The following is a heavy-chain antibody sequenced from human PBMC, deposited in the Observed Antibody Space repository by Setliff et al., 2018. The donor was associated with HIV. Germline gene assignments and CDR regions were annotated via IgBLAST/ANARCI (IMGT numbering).Heavy chain of an antibody. Sequence: SETLSLTCTVSGGSIRVDNYFWGWTRQPAGKGLEWIGHIYTDGTIKFNPSLKSRLSISLDTSKNQFYLNLNSVTAADTAIYYCERGGQSSGYGIEYWGQGKLVTVSS. D-gene: IGHD5-12*01. CDR1: GGSIRVDNYF. CDR3: ERGGQSSGYGIEY. CDR2: IYTDGTI. J-gene: IGHJ4*02. V-gene: IGHV4-61*09.